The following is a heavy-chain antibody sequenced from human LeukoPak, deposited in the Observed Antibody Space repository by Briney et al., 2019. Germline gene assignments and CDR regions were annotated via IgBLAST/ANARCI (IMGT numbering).Heavy chain of an antibody. CDR1: GFTFSSYT. V-gene: IGHV3-21*01. CDR2: ITGSGSDI. Sequence: GGSLRLSCAASGFTFSSYTMNWVHQAPGEGLEWVSSITGSGSDIYYADSVKGRFTISRDNAKNSLYLQMNSLRAEDTAVYYCARDVYGDYANDYWGQGTLVTVSS. CDR3: ARDVYGDYANDY. J-gene: IGHJ4*02. D-gene: IGHD4-17*01.